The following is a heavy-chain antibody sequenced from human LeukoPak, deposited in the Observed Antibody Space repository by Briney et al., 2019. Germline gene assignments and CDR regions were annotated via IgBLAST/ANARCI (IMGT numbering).Heavy chain of an antibody. J-gene: IGHJ4*02. D-gene: IGHD3-16*02. CDR3: AITRGALRLGELSPFDY. Sequence: HPGGSLRLSCAASGFTFSSYGMHWVRQAPGKGLEWVAFIRYDGSNKYYADSVKGRFTISRDNSKNTLYLQMNSLRAEDTAVYYCAITRGALRLGELSPFDYWGQGTLVTVSS. V-gene: IGHV3-30*02. CDR1: GFTFSSYG. CDR2: IRYDGSNK.